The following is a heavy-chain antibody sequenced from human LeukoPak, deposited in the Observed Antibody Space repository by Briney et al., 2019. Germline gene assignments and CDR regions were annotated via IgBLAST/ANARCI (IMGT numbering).Heavy chain of an antibody. CDR3: AKNERWGYYYGSSLFDY. CDR1: GFTFSSYG. D-gene: IGHD3-10*01. Sequence: GGSLRLSCAASGFTFSSYGMHWVRQAPGKGLEWVAVIWYDGSNKYYADPVKGRFTISRDNSKNTLYLQMNSLRAEDTAVYYCAKNERWGYYYGSSLFDYWGQGTLVTVSS. V-gene: IGHV3-33*06. J-gene: IGHJ4*02. CDR2: IWYDGSNK.